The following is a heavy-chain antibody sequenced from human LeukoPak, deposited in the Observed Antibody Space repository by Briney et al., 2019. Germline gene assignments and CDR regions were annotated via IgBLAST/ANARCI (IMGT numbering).Heavy chain of an antibody. J-gene: IGHJ4*02. V-gene: IGHV4-39*01. Sequence: KPSETLSLTCTVSGGSISSSSYYWVWIRQPPGKGLEWIGSIYYSGSNYYNPSLRRCVTLSVDMYQNQCTLNLSSVTAADTAVYYCARHSSGFDYWGQGTLVTVSS. CDR3: ARHSSGFDY. CDR1: GGSISSSSYY. CDR2: IYYSGSN. D-gene: IGHD6-19*01.